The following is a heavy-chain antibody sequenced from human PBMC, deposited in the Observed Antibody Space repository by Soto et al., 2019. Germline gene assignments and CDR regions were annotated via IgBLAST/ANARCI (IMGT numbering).Heavy chain of an antibody. J-gene: IGHJ4*02. CDR2: ILYDGSKK. CDR1: GFSFSSYA. D-gene: IGHD2-15*01. CDR3: ARVVAAVRGHFDY. V-gene: IGHV3-30*04. Sequence: GGSLRLSCAASGFSFSSYAMHWVRQAPGKGLEWVAVILYDGSKKYYADSVKGRFTISRDNSKNTLDLQMNSLTSEDTAVYYCARVVAAVRGHFDYWGQGTLVTVSS.